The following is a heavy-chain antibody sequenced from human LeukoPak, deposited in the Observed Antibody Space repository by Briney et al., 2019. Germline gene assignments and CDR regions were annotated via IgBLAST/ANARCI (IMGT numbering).Heavy chain of an antibody. CDR1: GYTFTGYY. D-gene: IGHD2-15*01. J-gene: IGHJ5*02. CDR2: INPNSGDT. Sequence: GASVKVSCKASGYTFTGYYMHWVRQAPGQGLEWMGWINPNSGDTNFAQKFQGRVTMTRDTSISTDYMELSRLRSDDTAVYYCARGGLGYCSGGSCYKVLDPWGQGTLVTVSS. V-gene: IGHV1-2*02. CDR3: ARGGLGYCSGGSCYKVLDP.